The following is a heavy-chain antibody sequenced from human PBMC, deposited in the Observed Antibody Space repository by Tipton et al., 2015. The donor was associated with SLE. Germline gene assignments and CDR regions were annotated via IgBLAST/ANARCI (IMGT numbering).Heavy chain of an antibody. V-gene: IGHV3-7*03. D-gene: IGHD5-24*01. CDR1: GFRFRDYW. Sequence: SLRLSCTASGFRFRDYWMTWVRQAPGKGLEWVANINEDGVEVNYVGSVKGRFTISRDNAKRSLYLQMNSLRVEDTAVYYCTAGAGWLIDYWGQGTLVTVSS. CDR2: INEDGVEV. CDR3: TAGAGWLIDY. J-gene: IGHJ4*02.